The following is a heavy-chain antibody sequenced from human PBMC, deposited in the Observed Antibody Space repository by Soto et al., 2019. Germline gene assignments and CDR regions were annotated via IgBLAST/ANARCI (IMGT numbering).Heavy chain of an antibody. V-gene: IGHV3-23*01. CDR2: ISDSGST. D-gene: IGHD2-2*01. CDR3: AKDKGGRYCRRTSCLYSFDY. J-gene: IGHJ4*02. CDR1: GFTFSTYA. Sequence: EVQLLESGGGLVQPGGSLRLSCTASGFTFSTYAMSWVRQAPGKGLEWVSTISDSGSTYYADSAKGRFTISRDNSKNTLYLEMNSLRAEDTAVYYCAKDKGGRYCRRTSCLYSFDYWGQGTLVTVSS.